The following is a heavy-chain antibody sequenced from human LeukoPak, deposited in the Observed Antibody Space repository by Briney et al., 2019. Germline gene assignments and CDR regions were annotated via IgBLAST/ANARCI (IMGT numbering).Heavy chain of an antibody. V-gene: IGHV1-2*02. CDR2: INPSSGGT. CDR1: GYTFTGYY. CDR3: ATDGIPGATTTLDY. Sequence: ASVKVSCKASGYTFTGYYMHWVRQAPGQGLEWMGWINPSSGGTNYAQKFQGRVTMTRDTSISTAYMELSSLRSEDTAVYYCATDGIPGATTTLDYWGQGTLVTVSS. D-gene: IGHD1-26*01. J-gene: IGHJ4*02.